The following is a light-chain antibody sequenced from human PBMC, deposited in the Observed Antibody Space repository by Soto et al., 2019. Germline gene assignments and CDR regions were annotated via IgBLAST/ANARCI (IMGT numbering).Light chain of an antibody. CDR3: CSYAGSVPH. CDR2: DVT. Sequence: QSALTQPRSVSGSPGQSVTISCTGSSSDVGGYNFVSWYQKVPGKAPKLMIYDVTKRPSGVPDRFSGSKSGNTASLTISGLQGEDEADYYCCSYAGSVPHFGGGTKLTVL. CDR1: SSDVGGYNF. V-gene: IGLV2-11*01. J-gene: IGLJ2*01.